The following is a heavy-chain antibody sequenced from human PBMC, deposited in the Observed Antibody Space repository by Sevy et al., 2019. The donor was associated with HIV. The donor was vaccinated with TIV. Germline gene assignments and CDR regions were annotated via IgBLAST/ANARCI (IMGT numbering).Heavy chain of an antibody. V-gene: IGHV3-15*01. CDR3: TTDAGMTPWYALQH. J-gene: IGHJ1*01. CDR2: IKSNHEGGTA. Sequence: GGSLRLSCAASGFSFTNAWMRWVRQAPGEGLEWVGRIKSNHEGGTADYAAPVRGRFTISRDDSKNTLFRQLGSLKIEDTASYYCTTDAGMTPWYALQHWGRGTLVTVSS. CDR1: GFSFTNAW. D-gene: IGHD1-20*01.